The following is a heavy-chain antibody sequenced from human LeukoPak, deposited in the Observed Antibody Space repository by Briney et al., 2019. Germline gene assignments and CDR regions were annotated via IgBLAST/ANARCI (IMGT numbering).Heavy chain of an antibody. CDR2: IHYSGSA. J-gene: IGHJ4*02. V-gene: IGHV4-59*08. Sequence: SETLSLTCTVSGGSINSYYWSWIRQPPGKELEWIAFIHYSGSAHYTSSLKSRVTVSVDMSKNQFSLKLSSVTAADTAVYYCGRSKPYGSTWHTDYWGQGTLVTVSS. CDR3: GRSKPYGSTWHTDY. CDR1: GGSINSYY. D-gene: IGHD1-26*01.